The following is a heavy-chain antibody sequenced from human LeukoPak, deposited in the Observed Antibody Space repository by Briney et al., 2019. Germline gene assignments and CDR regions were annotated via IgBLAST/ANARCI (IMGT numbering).Heavy chain of an antibody. V-gene: IGHV4-59*01. D-gene: IGHD3-10*01. Sequence: SETLSLTCNVSGGSIRGYYWSWIRQPPGKGLEWIGYIYSSGSTNYNPSLKSRVTISVDTSKNQFSLKPKSVTAADTAVYYCARGGYYGWGNDFRFDPWGQGTLVTVSS. CDR3: ARGGYYGWGNDFRFDP. J-gene: IGHJ5*02. CDR1: GGSIRGYY. CDR2: IYSSGST.